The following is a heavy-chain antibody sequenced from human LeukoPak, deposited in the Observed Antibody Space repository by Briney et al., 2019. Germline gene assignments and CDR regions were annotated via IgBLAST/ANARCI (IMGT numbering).Heavy chain of an antibody. CDR1: GGSISSYY. CDR3: AREGYCSGGSCYYMDV. D-gene: IGHD2-15*01. J-gene: IGHJ6*03. CDR2: IYTSGST. V-gene: IGHV4-4*07. Sequence: SETLSLTCTVSGGSISSYYWSWIRQPAGKGLEWIGRIYTSGSTNYNPSLKSRVTMSVDTSKNQFSLKPSSVTAADTAVYYCAREGYCSGGSCYYMDVWGKGTTVTVSS.